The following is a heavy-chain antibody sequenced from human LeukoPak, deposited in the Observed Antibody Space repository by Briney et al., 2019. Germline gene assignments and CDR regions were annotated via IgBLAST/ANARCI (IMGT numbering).Heavy chain of an antibody. CDR3: AKETYSSGWYPYFDY. CDR2: ISGSGGST. J-gene: IGHJ4*02. CDR1: GFTFSSYA. V-gene: IGHV3-23*01. Sequence: GGSLRLSCVASGFTFSSYAMSWVRQAPGKGLEWVSGISGSGGSTYYADSVKGRFTISRDNSKNTLFLQMDSLRAEDTAVYYCAKETYSSGWYPYFDYWGQGTLVTVSS. D-gene: IGHD6-19*01.